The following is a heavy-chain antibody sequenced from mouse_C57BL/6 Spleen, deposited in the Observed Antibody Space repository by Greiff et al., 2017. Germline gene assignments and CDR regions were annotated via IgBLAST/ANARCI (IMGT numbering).Heavy chain of an antibody. CDR1: GYTFTSYW. J-gene: IGHJ2*01. CDR3: ARSGDYGSSDYFDY. CDR2: IDPSDSYT. V-gene: IGHV1-69*01. Sequence: VQLQQPGAELVMPGASVKLSCKASGYTFTSYWMHWVKQRPGQGLEWIGEIDPSDSYTNYNQQFKGKSTLAVDKSSSTAYMQLSSLTSEDSAVYYCARSGDYGSSDYFDYWGQGTTLTVSS. D-gene: IGHD1-1*01.